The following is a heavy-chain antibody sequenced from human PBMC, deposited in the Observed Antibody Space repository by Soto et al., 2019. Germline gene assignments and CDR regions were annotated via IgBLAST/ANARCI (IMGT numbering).Heavy chain of an antibody. D-gene: IGHD6-6*01. Sequence: QTGGSLRLSCAASGFTFSSYAMHWVRQAPGKGLEWVAVISYDGSNKYYADSVKGRFTISRDNSRNTLYLQMNSLRAEDTAVYYCARDHGYSSSPGAFDIWGQGTMVTVSS. CDR2: ISYDGSNK. J-gene: IGHJ3*02. CDR1: GFTFSSYA. V-gene: IGHV3-30-3*01. CDR3: ARDHGYSSSPGAFDI.